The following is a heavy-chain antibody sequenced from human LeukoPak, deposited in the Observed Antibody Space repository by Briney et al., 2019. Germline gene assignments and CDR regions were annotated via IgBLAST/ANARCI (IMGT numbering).Heavy chain of an antibody. Sequence: GGSLRLSCAASGFTFSSYWMHWVRQAPGKGQVWVSRINSDGSSTSYADSVKGRFTISRDNAKNTLYLQMNSLRAEDTAVYYCARGHGVVISRGRRYNWFDPWGQGTLVTVSS. V-gene: IGHV3-74*01. CDR2: INSDGSST. D-gene: IGHD3-3*01. CDR1: GFTFSSYW. J-gene: IGHJ5*02. CDR3: ARGHGVVISRGRRYNWFDP.